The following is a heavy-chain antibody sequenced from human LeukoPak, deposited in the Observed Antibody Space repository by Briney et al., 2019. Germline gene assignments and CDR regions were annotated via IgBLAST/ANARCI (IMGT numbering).Heavy chain of an antibody. V-gene: IGHV4-34*01. CDR2: INHSGST. CDR3: ARIGIAVAPSRPFDY. D-gene: IGHD6-19*01. CDR1: GGSFSGYY. Sequence: SETLSLTCAVYGGSFSGYYWSWIRQPPGKGLEWIGEINHSGSTNYNPSLKSRVTISVDTSTNQFSLKLSSVTAADTAVYYCARIGIAVAPSRPFDYWGQGTLVTVSS. J-gene: IGHJ4*02.